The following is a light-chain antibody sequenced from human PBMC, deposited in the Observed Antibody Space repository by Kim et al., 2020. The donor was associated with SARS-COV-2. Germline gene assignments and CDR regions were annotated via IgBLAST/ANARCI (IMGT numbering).Light chain of an antibody. CDR1: SPNIGAGYD. Sequence: QRGTLSGPASSPNIGAGYDVHWYQQLPGTAPKRLIYGNSNRPSGVPDRFSGSKSGTSASLAITGLQAEDEADYYCQSYDSSLSGWVFGGGTKLTVL. J-gene: IGLJ3*02. V-gene: IGLV1-40*01. CDR3: QSYDSSLSGWV. CDR2: GNS.